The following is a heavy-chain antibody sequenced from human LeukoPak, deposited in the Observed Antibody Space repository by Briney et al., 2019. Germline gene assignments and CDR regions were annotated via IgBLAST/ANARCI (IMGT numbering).Heavy chain of an antibody. CDR3: AREVVVAATNWFDP. CDR1: GYTFTSYD. D-gene: IGHD2-15*01. Sequence: ASVKVSCKASGYTFTSYDINWVRQATGQGLEWMGWMNSNSGNTGYAQKFQGRVTITRNTSISTAYMELSSLRSEDTAVYYCAREVVVAATNWFDPWGQGTLVTVSS. CDR2: MNSNSGNT. J-gene: IGHJ5*02. V-gene: IGHV1-8*03.